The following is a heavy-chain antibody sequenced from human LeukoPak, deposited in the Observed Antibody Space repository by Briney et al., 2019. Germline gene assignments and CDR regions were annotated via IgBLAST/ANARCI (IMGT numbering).Heavy chain of an antibody. CDR3: ARGGRYRGNKNAFDI. J-gene: IGHJ3*02. Sequence: ASVKVSCKASGYTFTSYDINWVRQATGQGLEWMGWMNPNSGNTGYAQKFQGRVTMTRNTSISTAYMELSSLRSEDTAVYYCARGGRYRGNKNAFDIGDQGTRAPVSS. CDR1: GYTFTSYD. CDR2: MNPNSGNT. D-gene: IGHD5-12*01. V-gene: IGHV1-8*01.